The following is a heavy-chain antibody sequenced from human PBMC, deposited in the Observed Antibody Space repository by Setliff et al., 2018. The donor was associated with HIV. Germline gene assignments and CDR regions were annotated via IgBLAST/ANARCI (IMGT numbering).Heavy chain of an antibody. CDR3: VADGHGSGWRSDY. Sequence: SVKVSCKASGFTFTGSAVQWMRQARGQRPEWIGWIVVGSGKIEYAQKFQERVTITRDMSTSTAYMELRSLRYDDTAVYYCVADGHGSGWRSDYWGQGTLVTVSS. CDR1: GFTFTGSA. CDR2: IVVGSGKI. V-gene: IGHV1-58*01. J-gene: IGHJ4*02. D-gene: IGHD6-19*01.